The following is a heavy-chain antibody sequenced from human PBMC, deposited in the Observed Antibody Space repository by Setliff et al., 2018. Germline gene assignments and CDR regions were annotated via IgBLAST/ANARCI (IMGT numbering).Heavy chain of an antibody. CDR2: INPKTGGT. D-gene: IGHD1-26*01. CDR1: GYAFTDNY. J-gene: IGHJ5*02. CDR3: ARAQYSGSYHWFDP. Sequence: GASVKVSCKTSGYAFTDNYIHWVRQAPGQGLEWMGWINPKTGGTNLAQKFQGWVSMTRDTSISTAYMELSRLRSDDTAVYYCARAQYSGSYHWFDPWGQGTLVTVSS. V-gene: IGHV1-2*04.